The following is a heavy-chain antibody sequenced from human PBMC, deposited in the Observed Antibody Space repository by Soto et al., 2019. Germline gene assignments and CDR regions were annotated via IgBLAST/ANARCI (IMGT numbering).Heavy chain of an antibody. CDR1: GFTFSHSG. CDR2: ILYDGSNK. CDR3: AKAGRGIYYYLDV. Sequence: QVQLVESGGAVVQPGRSLRLSCAASGFTFSHSGMHWVRQAPGKGLEWGAVILYDGSNKFYADSVKGRFTISRDNTKDTLYLQMNSLRPDDTAVYHCAKAGRGIYYYLDVWGRGTLVTVSS. V-gene: IGHV3-30*18. D-gene: IGHD3-16*01. J-gene: IGHJ2*01.